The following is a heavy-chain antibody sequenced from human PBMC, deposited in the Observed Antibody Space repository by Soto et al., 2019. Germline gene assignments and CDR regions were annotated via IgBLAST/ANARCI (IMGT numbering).Heavy chain of an antibody. Sequence: EVQLVESGGGLVKPGGSLRLSCAASGFTFSSYSMNWVRQAPGKGLEWVSSISSSSGYIYYADSVKGRFTISRYNAKNSLYLQMNSLRAEDTGVYYCARVKLGYCISTSCYHDYWGQGTLVTVSS. CDR1: GFTFSSYS. D-gene: IGHD2-2*01. V-gene: IGHV3-21*01. CDR3: ARVKLGYCISTSCYHDY. J-gene: IGHJ4*02. CDR2: ISSSSGYI.